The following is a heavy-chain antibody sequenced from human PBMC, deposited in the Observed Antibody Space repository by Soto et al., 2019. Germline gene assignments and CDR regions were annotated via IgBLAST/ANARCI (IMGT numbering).Heavy chain of an antibody. J-gene: IGHJ5*02. CDR2: IYHSGST. D-gene: IGHD1-1*01. CDR1: GGTISTSNW. Sequence: QVQLQESGPGLVKPSGTLSLTCTVSGGTISTSNWWSWVRPPPGKGLEWIGEIYHSGSTNYNPSPKSRVTIDVNKSKSRFSRKSSSVTGAATALYYCGRARGRGLERPGGFDPWGQGTLVTVCS. CDR3: GRARGRGLERPGGFDP. V-gene: IGHV4-4*02.